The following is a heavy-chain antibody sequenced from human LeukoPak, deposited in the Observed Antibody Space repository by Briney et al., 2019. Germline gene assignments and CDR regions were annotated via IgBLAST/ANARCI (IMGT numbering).Heavy chain of an antibody. D-gene: IGHD7-27*01. J-gene: IGHJ5*02. Sequence: PSETLSLTCTVSGGSISSYYWSWIRQPAGKGLEWIGRIYTSGSTNYNPSLKSRVTISVDTSKNQFSLKLSSVTAADTAVYYCAREHDPRTGSWFDPWGQGTLVTVSS. CDR3: AREHDPRTGSWFDP. CDR1: GGSISSYY. V-gene: IGHV4-4*07. CDR2: IYTSGST.